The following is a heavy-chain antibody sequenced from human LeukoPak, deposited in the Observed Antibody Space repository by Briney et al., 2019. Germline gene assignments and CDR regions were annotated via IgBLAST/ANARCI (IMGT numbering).Heavy chain of an antibody. J-gene: IGHJ3*02. CDR1: GFTFSSYS. V-gene: IGHV3-21*01. Sequence: PGGSLRLSCAASGFTFSSYSMNWVRQAPGKGLEWVSSISSSSSYIYYADSVKGRFTISRDNAKNSLYLQMNSLRAEDTAVYYCARRIAAAVDAFDNWGQGTMVTVSS. CDR2: ISSSSSYI. CDR3: ARRIAAAVDAFDN. D-gene: IGHD6-13*01.